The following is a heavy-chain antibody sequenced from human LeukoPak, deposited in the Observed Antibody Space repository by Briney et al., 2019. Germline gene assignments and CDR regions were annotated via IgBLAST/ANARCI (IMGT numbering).Heavy chain of an antibody. Sequence: GGSLRLSCAASRFTFSSYWMYWVRQAPGRGLVRVSHINSDGSSTTYADSVKGRFTVSRDNAKNTLYLEMNSLSAEDTAIYYCARVGSNCGGDCYPYAFDVWGQGTVVTVSS. J-gene: IGHJ3*01. CDR1: RFTFSSYW. CDR3: ARVGSNCGGDCYPYAFDV. CDR2: INSDGSST. D-gene: IGHD2-21*02. V-gene: IGHV3-74*01.